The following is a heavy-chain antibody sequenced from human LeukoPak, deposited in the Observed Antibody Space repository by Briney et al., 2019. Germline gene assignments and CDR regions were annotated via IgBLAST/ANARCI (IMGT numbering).Heavy chain of an antibody. CDR1: GFTFSTYN. V-gene: IGHV3-48*02. CDR3: ARTSLRTFHI. Sequence: PGGSLRLSCAASGFTFSTYNMNWVRQAPGKGLEWVSYISSSSTTSYADSVKGRFTISRDNAKNSLYLQMNSLGDEDTAVYYCARTSLRTFHIWGQGTMVTVSS. J-gene: IGHJ3*02. CDR2: ISSSSTT.